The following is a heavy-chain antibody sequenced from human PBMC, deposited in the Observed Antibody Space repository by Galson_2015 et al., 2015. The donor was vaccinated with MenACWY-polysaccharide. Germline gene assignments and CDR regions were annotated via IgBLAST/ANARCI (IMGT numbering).Heavy chain of an antibody. J-gene: IGHJ1*01. Sequence: SLRLSCAGSGFNFGGNGLHWVRQAPGKGLEWVALIRNDGRKHYPDAVKGRFTISRDNSKNTLYLQMNSLRPEDTAVYYCARNPPRLDVAPALHGGQGARFSVS. CDR3: ARNPPRLDVAPALH. D-gene: IGHD2-2*01. CDR1: GFNFGGNG. CDR2: IRNDGRK. V-gene: IGHV3-30*02.